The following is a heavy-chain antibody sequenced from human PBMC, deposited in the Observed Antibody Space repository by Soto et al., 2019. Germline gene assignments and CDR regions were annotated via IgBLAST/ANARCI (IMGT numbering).Heavy chain of an antibody. J-gene: IGHJ4*02. CDR2: IYYSGST. CDR3: ARGRGYYYFDY. D-gene: IGHD3-22*01. Sequence: QVQLQESGPGLVKPSETLSLTCTVSGGSISSYYWSWIRQPPGKGLEWIGYIYYSGSTNYNPSLKSRVTISVDTSKNQFSLKLSSVTAADTVVYYCARGRGYYYFDYWGQGTLVTVSS. CDR1: GGSISSYY. V-gene: IGHV4-59*01.